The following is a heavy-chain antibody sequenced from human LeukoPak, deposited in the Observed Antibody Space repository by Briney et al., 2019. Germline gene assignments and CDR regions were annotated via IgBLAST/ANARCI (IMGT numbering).Heavy chain of an antibody. CDR2: ISGSGGST. CDR3: AKVIAMVVTPLDAFDI. D-gene: IGHD4-23*01. Sequence: GGSLRLSCAASGLIFSNYAMSWVRQAPGKGLEWVSAISGSGGSTYYADSVEGRFTISRDNSKNTLYLQMNSLRAEDTAVYYCAKVIAMVVTPLDAFDIWGQGTMVTVSS. J-gene: IGHJ3*02. CDR1: GLIFSNYA. V-gene: IGHV3-23*01.